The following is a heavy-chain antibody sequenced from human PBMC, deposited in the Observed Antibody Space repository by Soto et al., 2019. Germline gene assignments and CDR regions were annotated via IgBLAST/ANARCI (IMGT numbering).Heavy chain of an antibody. CDR2: VIPVFKTA. J-gene: IGHJ6*02. V-gene: IGHV1-69*12. Sequence: QVQLVQSGAEVKKPGSSVKVSCKSSGGTFSNSPISWVRQAPGQGLEWVGGVIPVFKTANYAQKFQGRVTITAAEXTXTXXMGLSSLTSGDTAVYYCARSRFVVGVTEDYYGMDVWGQGTTVTVSS. CDR1: GGTFSNSP. D-gene: IGHD2-15*01. CDR3: ARSRFVVGVTEDYYGMDV.